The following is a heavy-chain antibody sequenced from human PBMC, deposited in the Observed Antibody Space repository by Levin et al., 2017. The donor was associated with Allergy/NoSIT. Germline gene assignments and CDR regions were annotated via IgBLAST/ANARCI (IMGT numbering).Heavy chain of an antibody. J-gene: IGHJ4*02. CDR2: ISWNSGSI. D-gene: IGHD1-26*01. CDR1: GFTFDDYA. V-gene: IGHV3-9*01. CDR3: AKGSALVGAYFDY. Sequence: GGSLRLSCAASGFTFDDYAMHWVRQAPGKGLEWVSGISWNSGSIGYADSVKGRFTISRDNAKNSLYLQMNSLRAEDTALYYCAKGSALVGAYFDYWGQGTLVTVSS.